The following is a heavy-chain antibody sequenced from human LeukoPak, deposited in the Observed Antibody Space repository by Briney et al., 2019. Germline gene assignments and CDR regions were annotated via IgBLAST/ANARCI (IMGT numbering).Heavy chain of an antibody. J-gene: IGHJ1*01. Sequence: SETLCLTCTVSGCSISNYYWSWIRQPPGKGLECMGYIYYSGTTNYNPSLKSRVTISVDTSKNQFSLWLSSVTAADTAVYYCARHGGYSSPYLHWGQGTLVTVSS. CDR3: ARHGGYSSPYLH. D-gene: IGHD6-13*01. CDR2: IYYSGTT. CDR1: GCSISNYY. V-gene: IGHV4-59*08.